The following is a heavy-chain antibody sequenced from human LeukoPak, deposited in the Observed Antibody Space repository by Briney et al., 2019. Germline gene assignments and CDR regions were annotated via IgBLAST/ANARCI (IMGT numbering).Heavy chain of an antibody. CDR3: ARGYSSGWNGRVAFDP. Sequence: PSETLSLTCSVSGGSVSSYYWNWIRQPPGKGLEWIGFFYHSGGTHYNPSLKSRVTISLDTSKSQVSLNLNSVTAADTAVYYCARGYSSGWNGRVAFDPWGRGTLVTVSS. CDR1: GGSVSSYY. D-gene: IGHD6-19*01. CDR2: FYHSGGT. J-gene: IGHJ5*02. V-gene: IGHV4-59*02.